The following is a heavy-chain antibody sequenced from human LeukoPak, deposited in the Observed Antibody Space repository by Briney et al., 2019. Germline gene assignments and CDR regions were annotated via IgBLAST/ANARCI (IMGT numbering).Heavy chain of an antibody. V-gene: IGHV1-18*01. Sequence: ASVKVSCKASGYTFTSYGISWVRQAPGQGLEWMGWISAYNGNTNYAQKFQGRVTMTRDTSISTAYMELSRLRSDDTAVYYCARAGSSGWYATEYYFDYWGQGTLVTVSS. J-gene: IGHJ4*02. CDR1: GYTFTSYG. D-gene: IGHD6-19*01. CDR3: ARAGSSGWYATEYYFDY. CDR2: ISAYNGNT.